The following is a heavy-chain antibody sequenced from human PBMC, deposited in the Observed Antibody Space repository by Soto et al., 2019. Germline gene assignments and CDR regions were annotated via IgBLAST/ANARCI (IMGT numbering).Heavy chain of an antibody. CDR3: AKDGDSSSRPFDC. J-gene: IGHJ4*02. CDR1: GFTFSRFA. D-gene: IGHD3-22*01. Sequence: GESLKISCAASGFTFSRFAMSWVRQAPGKGLEWISAISGSGGDTYYADSVKGRFTISRDNSRNTLYLQMNSLRAEDTAIYFCAKDGDSSSRPFDCWGQGSLVTVSS. CDR2: ISGSGGDT. V-gene: IGHV3-23*01.